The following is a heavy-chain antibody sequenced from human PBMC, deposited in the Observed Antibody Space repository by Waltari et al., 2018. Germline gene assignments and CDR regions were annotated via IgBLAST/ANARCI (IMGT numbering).Heavy chain of an antibody. D-gene: IGHD3-3*02. CDR1: NY. CDR3: ARGVLSVLDFDY. CDR2: IYSGGST. J-gene: IGHJ4*02. Sequence: NYMSWVRQAPGKGLEWVSVIYSGGSTYYADSVKGRFTISRDNSKNTLYLQMNSLRAEDTAVYYCARGVLSVLDFDYWGQGTLVTVSS. V-gene: IGHV3-53*01.